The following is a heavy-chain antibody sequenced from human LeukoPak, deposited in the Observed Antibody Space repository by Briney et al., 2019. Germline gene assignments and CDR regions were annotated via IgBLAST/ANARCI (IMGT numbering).Heavy chain of an antibody. CDR3: ARTDYDFWSGHDAFDI. V-gene: IGHV1-46*01. CDR1: GYTFTSNY. D-gene: IGHD3-3*01. J-gene: IGHJ3*02. CDR2: ISPSGGST. Sequence: GASVKVSCKAFGYTFTSNYMHWVRQAPGQGPEWMGVISPSGGSTTYAQKFQGRVTLTRDMSTSTDYLELSSLRSEDTAVYYCARTDYDFWSGHDAFDIWGQGTMVTVSS.